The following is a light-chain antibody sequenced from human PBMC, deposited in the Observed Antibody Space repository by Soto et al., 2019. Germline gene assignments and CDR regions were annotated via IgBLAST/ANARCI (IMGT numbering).Light chain of an antibody. J-gene: IGKJ1*01. Sequence: EVVLRQSPATLSLSPGDRATLSCRASQSVSSYLAWYQQKPGQAPRLLIYDASNRAAGIPARFSGSGSGTDFTLTISSLEPEDFAVYYCQQRSNWPSWTFGQGTKVEIK. CDR1: QSVSSY. V-gene: IGKV3-11*01. CDR3: QQRSNWPSWT. CDR2: DAS.